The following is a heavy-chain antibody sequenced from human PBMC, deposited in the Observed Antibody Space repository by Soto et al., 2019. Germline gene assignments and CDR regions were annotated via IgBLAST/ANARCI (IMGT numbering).Heavy chain of an antibody. CDR1: GFTFTSSA. Sequence: ASVKVSCKASGFTFTSSAMQWVRQARGQRLEWIGWIVVGSGNTKYAQKFQERVTITRDMSTSTAYMELSSLRSEDTAVYYCAADAEITYYYDSSGPLPCSKWGQGTLVTVSS. D-gene: IGHD3-22*01. J-gene: IGHJ4*02. CDR3: AADAEITYYYDSSGPLPCSK. CDR2: IVVGSGNT. V-gene: IGHV1-58*02.